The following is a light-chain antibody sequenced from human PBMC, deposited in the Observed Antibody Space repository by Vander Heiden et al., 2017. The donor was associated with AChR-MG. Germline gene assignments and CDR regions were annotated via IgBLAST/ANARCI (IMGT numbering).Light chain of an antibody. CDR2: DNN. Sequence: QSVLTQPPSVSAAPGQRVTISCSGSSSNIGNNYVSWYQQLPGTAPKLLIDDNNERPSGIPDRFSGSKSGTSATLAITGLQTGDEADYYCGTWDSRLSAVVFGGGTKLTVL. CDR1: SSNIGNNY. CDR3: GTWDSRLSAVV. V-gene: IGLV1-51*01. J-gene: IGLJ2*01.